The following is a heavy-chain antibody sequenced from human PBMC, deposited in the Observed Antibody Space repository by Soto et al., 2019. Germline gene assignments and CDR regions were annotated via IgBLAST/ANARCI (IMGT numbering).Heavy chain of an antibody. Sequence: SVKVSCKASGGTFSSYAISWVRQAPGQGLEWMGGIIPIFGKANYAQKFQGRVTITADESTSTAYMELSSLRSEDTAVYYWARETITMTRGITITGSGGAFDIWGQGTMVTVSS. V-gene: IGHV1-69*13. CDR2: IIPIFGKA. D-gene: IGHD3-10*01. CDR1: GGTFSSYA. CDR3: ARETITMTRGITITGSGGAFDI. J-gene: IGHJ3*02.